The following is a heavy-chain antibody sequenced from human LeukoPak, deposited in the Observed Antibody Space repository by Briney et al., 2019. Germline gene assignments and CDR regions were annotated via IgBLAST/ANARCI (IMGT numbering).Heavy chain of an antibody. V-gene: IGHV3-23*01. CDR3: AKSPHLWFGPNYYYYMDV. Sequence: PGGSPRLSCAASGFTFSRYAMSWVRQAPGKGLEWVSSIGGSGGTTYYADSVQGRFTISRDNAKNSLFLQMNSLRAEDTAVYYCAKSPHLWFGPNYYYYMDVWGKGTTVTVSS. D-gene: IGHD3-10*01. J-gene: IGHJ6*03. CDR1: GFTFSRYA. CDR2: IGGSGGTT.